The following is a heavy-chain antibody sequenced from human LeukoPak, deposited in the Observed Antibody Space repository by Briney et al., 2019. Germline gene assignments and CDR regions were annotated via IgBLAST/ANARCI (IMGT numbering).Heavy chain of an antibody. D-gene: IGHD5-12*01. CDR3: ARTDQYSDYDEGTDY. J-gene: IGHJ4*02. V-gene: IGHV1-46*01. CDR1: GYTFTRYF. CDR2: INPSGGTT. Sequence: ASVKVSCKASGYTFTRYFIHWVRQAPGQGLEWMGIINPSGGTTTYAQKLQGRVTMTTDTSTSTAYMELRSLRSDDTAVYYCARTDQYSDYDEGTDYWGQGTLVTVSS.